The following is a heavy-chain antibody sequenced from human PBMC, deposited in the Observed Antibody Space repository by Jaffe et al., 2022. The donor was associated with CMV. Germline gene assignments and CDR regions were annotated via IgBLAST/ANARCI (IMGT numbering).Heavy chain of an antibody. CDR1: GYTFTSYA. CDR3: ARARKAGITGTTGSWYYYYYMDV. CDR2: INAGNGNT. J-gene: IGHJ6*03. V-gene: IGHV1-3*01. Sequence: QVQLVQSGAEVKKPGASVKVSCKASGYTFTSYAMHWVRQAPGQRLEWMGWINAGNGNTKYSQKFQGRVTITRDTSASTAYMELSSLRSEDTAVYYCARARKAGITGTTGSWYYYYYMDVWGKGTTVTVSS. D-gene: IGHD1-7*01.